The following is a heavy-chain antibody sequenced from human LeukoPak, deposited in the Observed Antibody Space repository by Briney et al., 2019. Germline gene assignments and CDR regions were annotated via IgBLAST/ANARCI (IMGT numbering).Heavy chain of an antibody. Sequence: PSETLSLTCTVSGGSISPYYWAWFRQPPGQGLKYIGDIYHTGTTSYSPSLQSRVTISLDTSQNQFSLRLSSVTAAGAAIYYCARLRAYKTTHQFYFDYWGQGTLVTVSS. V-gene: IGHV4-59*08. J-gene: IGHJ4*02. CDR1: GGSISPYY. CDR3: ARLRAYKTTHQFYFDY. CDR2: IYHTGTT. D-gene: IGHD3-16*01.